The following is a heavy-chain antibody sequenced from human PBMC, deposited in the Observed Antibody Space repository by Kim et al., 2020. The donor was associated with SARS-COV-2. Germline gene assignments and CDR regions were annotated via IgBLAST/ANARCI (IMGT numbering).Heavy chain of an antibody. V-gene: IGHV3-30-3*01. J-gene: IGHJ6*02. Sequence: GGSLRLSCAASGFTFSSYAMHWVRQAPGKGLEWVAVISYDGSNKYYADSVKGRFTISRDNSKNTLYLQMNSLRAEDTAVYYCARDPDSGYESDYAMDVWGQRATVTASS. CDR3: ARDPDSGYESDYAMDV. CDR1: GFTFSSYA. CDR2: ISYDGSNK. D-gene: IGHD5-12*01.